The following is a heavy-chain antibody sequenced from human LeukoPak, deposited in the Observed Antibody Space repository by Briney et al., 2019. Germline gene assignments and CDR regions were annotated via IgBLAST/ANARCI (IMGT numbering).Heavy chain of an antibody. CDR1: GGSISGYY. D-gene: IGHD3-3*01. CDR2: ISYSGST. CDR3: VRDFDAWSAIDI. Sequence: SETLSLTRTVSGGSISGYYWSWIRQPPGKGLEWIGCISYSGSTIYNPSLKSRVSISLDTSKKQFSLHLSSVTAADTAVYYCVRDFDAWSAIDIWGQGTMVTVSS. V-gene: IGHV4-59*01. J-gene: IGHJ3*02.